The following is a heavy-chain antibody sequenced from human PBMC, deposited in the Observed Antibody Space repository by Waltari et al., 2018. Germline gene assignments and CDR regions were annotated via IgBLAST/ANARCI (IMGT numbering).Heavy chain of an antibody. V-gene: IGHV3-30*01. J-gene: IGHJ3*02. CDR1: GMTLSSYA. D-gene: IGHD6-13*01. CDR2: TSFDGGNK. Sequence: HVHLVESGGGVVQPGKSLRLSCAASGMTLSSYAMHWVRQAPGQGLEGVALTSFDGGNKFYADSVKGRFTISRDNSKNTLYLEMNSLRAEDTAIYYCVSSAAGTRLSDAFNIWGQGTMVT. CDR3: VSSAAGTRLSDAFNI.